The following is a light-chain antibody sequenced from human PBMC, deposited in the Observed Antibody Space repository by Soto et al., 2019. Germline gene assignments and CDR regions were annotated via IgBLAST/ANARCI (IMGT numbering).Light chain of an antibody. V-gene: IGLV2-14*01. J-gene: IGLJ1*01. CDR1: SSDVGGYNY. CDR2: EVT. Sequence: QSALTQPASVSGSPGQSITISCTGTSSDVGGYNYVSWYQQHPGQAPKLIIYEVTNRPSGISNRFSGSKSGNTASLTISGLQTEDEADYYCISFTSRHIYVFGTGTKPTVL. CDR3: ISFTSRHIYV.